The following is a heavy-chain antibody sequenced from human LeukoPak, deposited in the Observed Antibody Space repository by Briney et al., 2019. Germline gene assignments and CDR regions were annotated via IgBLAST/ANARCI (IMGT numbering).Heavy chain of an antibody. CDR2: IYHSGST. CDR1: GGSISSSNW. V-gene: IGHV4-4*02. J-gene: IGHJ4*02. CDR3: ARVGEGFDYYDSSGYFPYFDY. D-gene: IGHD3-22*01. Sequence: SEALSLTCAVSGGSISSSNWWSWVRQPPGKGLEWIGEIYHSGSTNYNPSLKSRVTISVDKSKNQFSLKLSSVTAADTAVYYCARVGEGFDYYDSSGYFPYFDYWGQGTLVTVSS.